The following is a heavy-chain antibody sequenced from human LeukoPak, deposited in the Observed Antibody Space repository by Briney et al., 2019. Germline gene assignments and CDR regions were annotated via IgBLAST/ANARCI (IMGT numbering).Heavy chain of an antibody. Sequence: SETLSLTCTVSGGSISSSSYYWGWIRQPPGKGLEWIERIYYSGSTYYNPSLKSRVTISVDTSKNQFSLKLSSVTAADTAVYYCARHRYSSSWYNYYYMDVWGKGTTVTVSS. D-gene: IGHD6-13*01. V-gene: IGHV4-39*01. CDR1: GGSISSSSYY. CDR2: IYYSGST. CDR3: ARHRYSSSWYNYYYMDV. J-gene: IGHJ6*03.